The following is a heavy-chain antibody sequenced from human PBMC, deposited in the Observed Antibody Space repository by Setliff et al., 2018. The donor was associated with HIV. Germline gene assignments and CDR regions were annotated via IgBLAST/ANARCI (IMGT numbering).Heavy chain of an antibody. Sequence: SETLSLTCTLSGGSFGASNWGWIRQPAGRGLEWIGSIFRSGTTDYKFSLKIRVTISIATYRNQLSLRLTAVTAEVTAVYYCARDRHYSSLGGYGPWGPGALVAVSS. CDR1: GGSFGASN. J-gene: IGHJ5*02. CDR2: IFRSGTT. V-gene: IGHV4-4*07. CDR3: ARDRHYSSLGGYGP. D-gene: IGHD3-10*01.